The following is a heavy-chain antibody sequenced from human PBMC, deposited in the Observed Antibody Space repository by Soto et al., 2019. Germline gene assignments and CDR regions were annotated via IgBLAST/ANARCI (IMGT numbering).Heavy chain of an antibody. CDR2: ISPYSGNT. V-gene: IGHV1-18*01. J-gene: IGHJ6*02. D-gene: IGHD3-16*01. CDR1: GYIFVNYG. CDR3: SMVDNYVTPTPQDV. Sequence: QVQLVQSGDEVRKPGSSVKVSCKASGYIFVNYGIAWVRQAPGQGLEWMGWISPYSGNTHYASKVQGRLTMTTDTSTCTAYRDLGILTSDETAVSYCSMVDNYVTPTPQDVWGQGTTVTVSS.